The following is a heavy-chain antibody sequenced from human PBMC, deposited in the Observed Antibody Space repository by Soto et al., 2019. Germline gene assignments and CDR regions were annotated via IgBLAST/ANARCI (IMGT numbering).Heavy chain of an antibody. CDR3: ARDRTYRISQIVVIAATVDY. CDR1: GFTFSSFA. Sequence: QVQLVESGGGVVQPGRSLRLSCAASGFTFSSFAMHWVRQAPGKGLGWVAVISYDGSYEYYADSVKGRFTISRDNSKSTLFLQMNSLRAEDTAVYYCARDRTYRISQIVVIAATVDYWGQGALVTVSS. D-gene: IGHD2-15*01. J-gene: IGHJ4*02. V-gene: IGHV3-30-3*01. CDR2: ISYDGSYE.